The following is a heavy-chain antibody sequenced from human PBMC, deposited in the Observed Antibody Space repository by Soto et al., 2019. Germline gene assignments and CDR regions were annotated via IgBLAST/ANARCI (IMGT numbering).Heavy chain of an antibody. V-gene: IGHV4-4*07. Sequence: LSLTCTVSGDSVGSHYWSWIRQPAGKGLEWLGRLYNDERTNYNPSLKSRVTMSMDTSKNQFSLKLTSVTAADSAVYFCAREPLAHSYFDFWGQGILVTVSS. J-gene: IGHJ4*02. CDR1: GDSVGSHY. CDR2: LYNDERT. CDR3: AREPLAHSYFDF.